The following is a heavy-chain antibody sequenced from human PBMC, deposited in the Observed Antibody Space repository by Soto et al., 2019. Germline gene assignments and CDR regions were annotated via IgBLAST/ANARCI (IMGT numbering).Heavy chain of an antibody. CDR1: GDSVSSNSAA. CDR3: AIDLDYYDFWSGPDAFDI. V-gene: IGHV6-1*01. J-gene: IGHJ3*02. D-gene: IGHD3-3*01. Sequence: SQTLSLTCAISGDSVSSNSAAWNWIRQSPSRGLECLGRTYYRSKWYNDYAVSVKSRITINPHTSKNQFSLQLTSVTPEDPAVYYCAIDLDYYDFWSGPDAFDIWGQGTMVTVSS. CDR2: TYYRSKWYN.